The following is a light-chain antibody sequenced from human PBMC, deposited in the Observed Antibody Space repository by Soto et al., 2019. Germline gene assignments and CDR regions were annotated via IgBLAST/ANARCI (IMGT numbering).Light chain of an antibody. Sequence: DIQMTQSPSFLSASVGDRVTITCRASQAISNYLNWYQQKPGKAPNLLIFGASSLQSGVPSRFSGSGSGTDFTLTISSLQPEDFATYYCQQSYSTPPTFGGGTKVDIK. J-gene: IGKJ4*01. V-gene: IGKV1-39*01. CDR3: QQSYSTPPT. CDR2: GAS. CDR1: QAISNY.